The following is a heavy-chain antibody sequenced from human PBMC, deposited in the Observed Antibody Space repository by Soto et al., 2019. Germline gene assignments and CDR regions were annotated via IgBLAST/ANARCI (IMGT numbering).Heavy chain of an antibody. D-gene: IGHD3-10*01. V-gene: IGHV1-2*02. CDR1: GYSFIDYY. CDR3: TKKGGGPFTFDP. J-gene: IGHJ5*02. CDR2: ISPRSGGT. Sequence: WASVKVSCKASGYSFIDYYIHWVRQAPGQGLEWMGWISPRSGGTNYAQKFRGRVTITSDTSINTAYMELTSLSSDDTAVYYCTKKGGGPFTFDPWGQGTRVTVSS.